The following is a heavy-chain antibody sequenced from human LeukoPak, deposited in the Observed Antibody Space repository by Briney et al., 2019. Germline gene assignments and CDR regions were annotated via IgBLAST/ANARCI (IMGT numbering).Heavy chain of an antibody. D-gene: IGHD1-1*01. J-gene: IGHJ4*02. Sequence: PGGSLRLSCAASGFTFNTYAMSWVRQAPGKGLEWVSYISSGSISINYADSVKGRFTISRDNAKNSLYLQMNSLRAEDTAVYYCARDSLNGKTTNYWGQGVLVTVSS. CDR1: GFTFNTYA. V-gene: IGHV3-21*01. CDR3: ARDSLNGKTTNY. CDR2: ISSGSISI.